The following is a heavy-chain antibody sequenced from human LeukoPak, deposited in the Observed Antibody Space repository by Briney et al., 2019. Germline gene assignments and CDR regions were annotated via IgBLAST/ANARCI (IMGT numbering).Heavy chain of an antibody. V-gene: IGHV3-48*03. J-gene: IGHJ3*02. D-gene: IGHD6-13*01. CDR3: ASAEALYSGDAFDI. CDR2: ISSSGNTM. Sequence: GGSLRLSCAASGFTFSSSEMNWVRQALGKELEWVSYISSSGNTMYYADSVKGRFTISRDNAKNSLYLQMNSLRAEDTAVYYCASAEALYSGDAFDIWGQGTMVTVSS. CDR1: GFTFSSSE.